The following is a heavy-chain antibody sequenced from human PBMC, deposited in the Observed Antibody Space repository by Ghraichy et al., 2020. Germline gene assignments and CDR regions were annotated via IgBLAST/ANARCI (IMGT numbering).Heavy chain of an antibody. J-gene: IGHJ2*01. CDR1: GGPISSLDYF. CDR3: ARRKFLYFDL. Sequence: SQTLSLTCTVLGGPISSLDYFWGWVRQFPGRGLEWIGSMYFGGATYYNSSLEGRVAISVDTSKNHISLKVHSITAADTAVYYCARRKFLYFDLWGRGTPVTVS. CDR2: MYFGGAT. V-gene: IGHV4-39*02.